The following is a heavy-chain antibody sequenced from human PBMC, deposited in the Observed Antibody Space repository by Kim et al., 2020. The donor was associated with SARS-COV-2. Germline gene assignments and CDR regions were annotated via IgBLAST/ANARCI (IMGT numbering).Heavy chain of an antibody. CDR2: IWYDGSEK. D-gene: IGHD6-19*01. CDR3: ARDEGSGWYAPII. J-gene: IGHJ4*02. V-gene: IGHV3-33*01. CDR1: GSNFSPYG. Sequence: GGSLRLSCAASGSNFSPYGMHWVRQAPGKGLEWVAVIWYDGSEKYYADSVKGRFTISRDNSKGTLFLEMTSLRAEDTALYYCARDEGSGWYAPIIWGQGTLVTVSS.